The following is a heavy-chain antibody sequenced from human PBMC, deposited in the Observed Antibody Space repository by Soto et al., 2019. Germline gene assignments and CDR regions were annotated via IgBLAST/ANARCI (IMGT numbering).Heavy chain of an antibody. V-gene: IGHV1-58*01. D-gene: IGHD6-6*01. CDR1: GFTFTSSA. CDR3: AADYANGGIAARDYYYGMDV. J-gene: IGHJ6*02. CDR2: IVVGSGNT. Sequence: ASVKVSCKASGFTFTSSAVQWVRQARGQRLEWIGWIVVGSGNTNYAQKFQERVTITRDMSTSTAYMELSSLRSEDTAVYYCAADYANGGIAARDYYYGMDVWGQGTTVTVSS.